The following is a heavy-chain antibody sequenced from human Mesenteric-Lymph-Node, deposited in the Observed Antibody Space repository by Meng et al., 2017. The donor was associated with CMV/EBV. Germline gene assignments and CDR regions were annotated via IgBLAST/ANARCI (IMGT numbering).Heavy chain of an antibody. J-gene: IGHJ5*02. Sequence: CKASGGNFSSYAISWVRQAPGQGLEWMGGIIPIFGTANYAQKFQGRVTITTDESTSTAYMELSSLRSEDTAVYYCARGGRRGNWFDPWGQGTLVTVSS. CDR1: GGNFSSYA. CDR3: ARGGRRGNWFDP. CDR2: IIPIFGTA. D-gene: IGHD2-15*01. V-gene: IGHV1-69*05.